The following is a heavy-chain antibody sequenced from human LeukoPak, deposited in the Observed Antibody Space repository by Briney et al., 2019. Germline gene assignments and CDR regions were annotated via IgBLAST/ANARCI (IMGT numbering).Heavy chain of an antibody. CDR1: GGSISSYY. V-gene: IGHV4-59*01. J-gene: IGHJ3*02. CDR3: ARFFGLPRVWFGELRAFDI. Sequence: PSETLSPTCTVSGGSISSYYWSWIRQPPGKGLEWIGYIYYSGSTNYNPSLKSRVTISVDTSKNQFSLKLSSVTAADTAVYYCARFFGLPRVWFGELRAFDIWGQGTMVTVSS. D-gene: IGHD3-10*01. CDR2: IYYSGST.